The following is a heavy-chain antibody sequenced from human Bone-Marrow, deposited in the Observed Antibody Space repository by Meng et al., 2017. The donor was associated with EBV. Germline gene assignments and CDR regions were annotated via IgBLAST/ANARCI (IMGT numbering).Heavy chain of an antibody. CDR2: ISGYDGNT. V-gene: IGHV1-18*01. CDR1: GYTFSNYG. Sequence: MRLVQSGAEVKKTGSSVKVFCKASGYTFSNYGIAWVRQAPGQGLEWMGWISGYDGNTNYEQKFQGRVTMTTDTSTSTAYMDLRSLRSDDTAVYYCARIGRFCGGDCYADYWGQGTLVTVSS. CDR3: ARIGRFCGGDCYADY. D-gene: IGHD2-21*01. J-gene: IGHJ4*02.